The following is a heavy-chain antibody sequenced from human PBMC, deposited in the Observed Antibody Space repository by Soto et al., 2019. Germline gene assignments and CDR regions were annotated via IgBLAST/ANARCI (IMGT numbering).Heavy chain of an antibody. CDR1: GFTFSNAW. Sequence: GGSLRLSCAASGFTFSNAWMNWVRQAPGKGLEWVGRIKSKTDGGTTDYAAPVKGRFTISRDDSKNTLYLQMNSLKTEDTAVYYCTTRVYYDFWSGYPSGNFDYWGQGTLVTVSS. CDR2: IKSKTDGGTT. D-gene: IGHD3-3*01. J-gene: IGHJ4*02. CDR3: TTRVYYDFWSGYPSGNFDY. V-gene: IGHV3-15*07.